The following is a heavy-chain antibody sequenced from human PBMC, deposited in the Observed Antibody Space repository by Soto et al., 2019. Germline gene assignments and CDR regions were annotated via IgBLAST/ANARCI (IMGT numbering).Heavy chain of an antibody. CDR1: GFTFSNYV. D-gene: IGHD2-15*01. CDR3: ARAGCDGGSCYTLVGLRYGMDV. V-gene: IGHV3-30-3*01. CDR2: ISYDGNNK. J-gene: IGHJ6*02. Sequence: QVQLVESGGGMVQPGRSLRLSCAASGFTFSNYVMYWVRQAPGKGLEWVAVISYDGNNKYYADSVKGRFTISRDNSKNTLYLQMNSLRAEDTAVYYCARAGCDGGSCYTLVGLRYGMDVWGQGTTVTVSS.